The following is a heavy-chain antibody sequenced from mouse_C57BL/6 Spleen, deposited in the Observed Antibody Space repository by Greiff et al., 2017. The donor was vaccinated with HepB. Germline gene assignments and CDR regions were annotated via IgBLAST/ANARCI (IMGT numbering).Heavy chain of an antibody. J-gene: IGHJ2*01. CDR1: GFTFSSYA. Sequence: EVQRVESGGGLVKPGGSLKLSCAASGFTFSSYAMSWVRQTPEKRLEWVATISDGGSYTYYPDNVKGRFTISRDNAKNNLYLQMSHLKSEDTAMYYCASGGAAQAIFDYWGQGTTLTVSS. D-gene: IGHD3-2*02. CDR3: ASGGAAQAIFDY. V-gene: IGHV5-4*01. CDR2: ISDGGSYT.